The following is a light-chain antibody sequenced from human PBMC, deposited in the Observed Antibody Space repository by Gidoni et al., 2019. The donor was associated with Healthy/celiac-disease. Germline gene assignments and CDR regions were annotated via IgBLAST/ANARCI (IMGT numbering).Light chain of an antibody. CDR2: DDS. V-gene: IGLV3-21*02. J-gene: IGLJ3*02. CDR1: NIGSKS. Sequence: SYVLTQPPSVSVAPGQTARITCGGNNIGSKSVHWYQPTPGPAPVLGVYDDSDRPSGIPERFSGSNSGNTATLTNSRVEAGDEADYYCQVWDSSSDHWVFGGGTKLTVL. CDR3: QVWDSSSDHWV.